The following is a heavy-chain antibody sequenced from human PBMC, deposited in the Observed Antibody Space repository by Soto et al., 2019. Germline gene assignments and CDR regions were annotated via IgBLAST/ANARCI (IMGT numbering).Heavy chain of an antibody. CDR1: GGSISSGGYC. CDR3: ARGSGSYLRAFDI. Sequence: QVQLQESGPGLVKPSQTLSLTCTVSGGSISSGGYCWSWIRQHPGKGLEWIGYIYYSGSTYYNPSLKSRVTISVDTSKNQFSLKLSSVTAADTAVYYCARGSGSYLRAFDIWGQGTMVTVSS. J-gene: IGHJ3*02. V-gene: IGHV4-31*03. CDR2: IYYSGST. D-gene: IGHD1-26*01.